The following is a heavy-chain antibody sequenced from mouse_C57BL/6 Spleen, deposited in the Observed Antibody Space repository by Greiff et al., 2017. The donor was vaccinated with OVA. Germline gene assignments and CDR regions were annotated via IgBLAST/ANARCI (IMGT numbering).Heavy chain of an antibody. CDR2: IYPGSGST. Sequence: VQLQQPGAELVKPGASVKMSCKASGYTFTSYWITWVKQRPGQGLEWIGDIYPGSGSTNYNEKFKSKATLTVDTSSSTAYMQLSSLTSEDSAVYYCARSGYYGSSSLDYWGQGTTLTVSS. V-gene: IGHV1-55*01. CDR3: ARSGYYGSSSLDY. CDR1: GYTFTSYW. D-gene: IGHD1-1*01. J-gene: IGHJ2*01.